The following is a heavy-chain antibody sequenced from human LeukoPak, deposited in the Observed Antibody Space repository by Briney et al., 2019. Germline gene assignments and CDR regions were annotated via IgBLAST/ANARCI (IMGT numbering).Heavy chain of an antibody. Sequence: GASVKVSCKASGYIFTDYYMHWVRQAPGQELGWMGRINPNSGGTNYAQKFQGRVTMTRDTSISTAYTELSSLRSEDTATYYCARGGSGSYFSWLDPWGQGTLVTVSS. J-gene: IGHJ5*02. D-gene: IGHD3-10*01. CDR1: GYIFTDYY. V-gene: IGHV1/OR15-1*01. CDR2: INPNSGGT. CDR3: ARGGSGSYFSWLDP.